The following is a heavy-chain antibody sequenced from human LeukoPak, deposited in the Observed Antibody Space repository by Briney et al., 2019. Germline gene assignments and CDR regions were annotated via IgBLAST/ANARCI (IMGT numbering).Heavy chain of an antibody. CDR3: ASRPLAVYSSGWVYYFDY. CDR2: INHSGST. CDR1: GGSFSSYY. D-gene: IGHD6-19*01. V-gene: IGHV4-34*01. J-gene: IGHJ4*02. Sequence: SETLSLTCAVSGGSFSSYYWSWIRQPPGKGLEWIGEINHSGSTNYNPSLKSRVTISVDTSKNQFSLKLSSVTAADTAVYYCASRPLAVYSSGWVYYFDYWGQGTLVTVSS.